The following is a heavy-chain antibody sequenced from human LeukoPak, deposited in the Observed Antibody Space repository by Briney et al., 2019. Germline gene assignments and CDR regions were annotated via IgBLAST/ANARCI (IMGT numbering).Heavy chain of an antibody. CDR1: GYTFTGYY. CDR2: INPNSGGT. Sequence: ASVKVSCKASGYTFTGYYMHWVRQAPGQGLEWMGRINPNSGGTNYAQKFQGRVTMTRDTSISTAYTELSRLRSDDTAVYYCARSARDGYNYQSYFDYWGQGTLVTVSS. D-gene: IGHD5-24*01. V-gene: IGHV1-2*06. CDR3: ARSARDGYNYQSYFDY. J-gene: IGHJ4*02.